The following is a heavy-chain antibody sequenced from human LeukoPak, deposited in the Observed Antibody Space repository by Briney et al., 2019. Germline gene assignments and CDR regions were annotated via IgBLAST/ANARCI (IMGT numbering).Heavy chain of an antibody. Sequence: GASVKVSCKASGYTFTGYYMHWVRQAPGQGLEWMGWINPNSGGTDYAQKFQGRVTMTRDTSISTAYMELSRLRSDDTAVYYCARAPSAYSSSSRDYYYYYMDVWGKGTTVTVSS. CDR1: GYTFTGYY. V-gene: IGHV1-2*02. CDR2: INPNSGGT. D-gene: IGHD6-6*01. J-gene: IGHJ6*03. CDR3: ARAPSAYSSSSRDYYYYYMDV.